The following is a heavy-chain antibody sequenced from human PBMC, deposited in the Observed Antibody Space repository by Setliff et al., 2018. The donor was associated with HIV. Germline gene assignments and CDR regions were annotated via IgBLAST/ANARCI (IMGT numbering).Heavy chain of an antibody. CDR2: IDPKNGKT. Sequence: ASVMVSCKASGYTFTNYNIHWVQQAPGKGLQWMGRIDPKNGKTIYAEKFQGRVTIIADTSIDTTYMELSSLRSEDTAIYYCAAEGNIFDIWGQGTMATVSS. V-gene: IGHV1-69-2*01. J-gene: IGHJ3*02. CDR3: AAEGNIFDI. CDR1: GYTFTNYN.